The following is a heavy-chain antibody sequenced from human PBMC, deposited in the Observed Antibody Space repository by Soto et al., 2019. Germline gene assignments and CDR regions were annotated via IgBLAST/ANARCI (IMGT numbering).Heavy chain of an antibody. V-gene: IGHV4-30-2*01. J-gene: IGHJ4*02. CDR3: ARWFDY. CDR2: ISHSGST. CDR1: GGSISSGGYS. Sequence: QLQLQESGSGLVKPSQTLSLTCAVSGGSISSGGYSWSWIRQPPGKGLEWIVYISHSGSTYYNPSLKSRVTISLDRSKNQFALKLSSVTAADTALYYCARWFDYCGQGTLVTVSS.